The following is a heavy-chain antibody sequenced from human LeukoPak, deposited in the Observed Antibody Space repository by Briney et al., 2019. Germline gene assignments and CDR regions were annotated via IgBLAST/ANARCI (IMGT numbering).Heavy chain of an antibody. V-gene: IGHV3-21*01. CDR2: LGRSGEYI. Sequence: GGSLRLSCEASGFTFTGYSMSWVRQAPGKGLEWVAGLGRSGEYIYYADSVKGRFTISRDNAKNSLYLQMNSLRAEDTAVYYCARDHEQWLFYYWGQGTLVTVSS. CDR3: ARDHEQWLFYY. D-gene: IGHD6-19*01. CDR1: GFTFTGYS. J-gene: IGHJ4*02.